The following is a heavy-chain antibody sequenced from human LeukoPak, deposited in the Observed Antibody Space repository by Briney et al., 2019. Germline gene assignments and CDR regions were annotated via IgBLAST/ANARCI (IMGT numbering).Heavy chain of an antibody. CDR1: GGSFSGYY. Sequence: TSETLSLTCAVYGGSFSGYYWSWIRQPPGKGLGGIGEINHSGSTNYNPSLKSRVTISVDTSKNQFSLKLSSVTAADTAVYYCARRRYSSGWYPYFDYWGQGTLVTVSS. V-gene: IGHV4-34*01. J-gene: IGHJ4*02. D-gene: IGHD6-19*01. CDR2: INHSGST. CDR3: ARRRYSSGWYPYFDY.